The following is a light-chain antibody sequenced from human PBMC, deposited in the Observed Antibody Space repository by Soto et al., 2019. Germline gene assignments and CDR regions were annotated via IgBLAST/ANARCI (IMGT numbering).Light chain of an antibody. V-gene: IGLV1-40*01. J-gene: IGLJ3*02. CDR3: QSYDRTLSTV. Sequence: QSVLTQPDSVSGAPGQTVSTSCTGSNSNLGAGYDVHWYQQHPGTAPKLLIYANTNRPSGIPDRFSASKSGTSASLAITGLQAEDEAHYYCQSYDRTLSTVFGGGTKLTVL. CDR1: NSNLGAGYD. CDR2: ANT.